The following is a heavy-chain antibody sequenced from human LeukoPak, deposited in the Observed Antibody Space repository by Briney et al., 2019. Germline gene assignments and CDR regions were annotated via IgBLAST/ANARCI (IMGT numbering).Heavy chain of an antibody. CDR1: GGSFSGYY. J-gene: IGHJ5*02. CDR3: ARRGRVLRYFDWLAWFDP. CDR2: INHSGST. D-gene: IGHD3-9*01. Sequence: PSETLSLTCAVYGGSFSGYYWSWIRQPPGKGLEWIGEINHSGSTNYNPSLKSRVTISVDTSKNQFSLKLSSVTAADTAVYYCARRGRVLRYFDWLAWFDPWGQGTLVTVSS. V-gene: IGHV4-34*01.